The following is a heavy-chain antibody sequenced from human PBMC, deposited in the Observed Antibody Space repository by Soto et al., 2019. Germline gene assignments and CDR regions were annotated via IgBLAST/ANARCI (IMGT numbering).Heavy chain of an antibody. CDR2: IIPIFGTA. CDR1: GYTFARYG. D-gene: IGHD3-22*01. CDR3: ARKVPYYYDSSGQRDAFDI. J-gene: IGHJ3*02. V-gene: IGHV1-69*06. Sequence: SVKVSCKASGYTFARYGFSWVRQAPGQGLEWMGGIIPIFGTANYAQKFQGRVTITADKSTSTAYMELSSLRSEDTAVYYCARKVPYYYDSSGQRDAFDIWGQGTMVTVSS.